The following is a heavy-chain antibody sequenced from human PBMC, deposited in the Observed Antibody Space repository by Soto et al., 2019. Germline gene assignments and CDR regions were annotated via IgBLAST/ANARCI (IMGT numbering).Heavy chain of an antibody. CDR1: GFTFSSYG. V-gene: IGHV3-30*18. CDR2: ISYDGSNK. D-gene: IGHD2-15*01. Sequence: QVQLVESGGGVVQPGRSLRLSCAASGFTFSSYGMHWVRQAPGKGLEWVAVISYDGSNKYYADSVKGRFTISRDNSKNTLYLQMNSMRAEDTAVYYCAKAGVILMGVVAAITSSAFDIWGQGTMVTVSS. J-gene: IGHJ3*02. CDR3: AKAGVILMGVVAAITSSAFDI.